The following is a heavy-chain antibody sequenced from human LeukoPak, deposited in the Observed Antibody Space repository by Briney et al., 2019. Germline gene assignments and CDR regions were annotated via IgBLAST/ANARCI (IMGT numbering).Heavy chain of an antibody. D-gene: IGHD5-18*01. CDR3: ARGNGYSSGTGDNWFDP. Sequence: GASVKVSCKASGCTFTSYDINWVRQATGQGLEWMGWMNPNSGNTGYTQKFQGRLAMTRNTSVNSAYMELSSLRSEDTAVYYCARGNGYSSGTGDNWFDPWGQGTLVTVSS. CDR2: MNPNSGNT. J-gene: IGHJ5*02. CDR1: GCTFTSYD. V-gene: IGHV1-8*01.